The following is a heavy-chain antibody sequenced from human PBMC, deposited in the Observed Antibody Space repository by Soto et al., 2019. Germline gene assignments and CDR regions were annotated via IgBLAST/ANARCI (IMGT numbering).Heavy chain of an antibody. D-gene: IGHD1-7*01. CDR2: ISNDGSNK. V-gene: IGHV3-30*18. J-gene: IGHJ4*02. Sequence: PGGSLRLSCAASGFSFSTYGMHWVRQAPGKGLEWVAFISNDGSNKYYADPVKGRFTISRDNSKNTLYLQMNSLRAEDTAVYYCAKGFGNYRAFDYWGEGTLVTVSS. CDR1: GFSFSTYG. CDR3: AKGFGNYRAFDY.